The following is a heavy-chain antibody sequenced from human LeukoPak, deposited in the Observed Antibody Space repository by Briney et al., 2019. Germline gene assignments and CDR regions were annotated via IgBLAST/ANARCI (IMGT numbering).Heavy chain of an antibody. CDR1: GGSISSYY. Sequence: SETLSLTCTVSGGSISSYYWSWIRQPAGKGLEWIGYIYYSGSTNYNPSLKSRVTISVDTSKNQFSLKLSSVTAADTAVYYCARLGGNWAFDYWGQGTLVTVSS. CDR2: IYYSGST. J-gene: IGHJ4*02. D-gene: IGHD4-23*01. CDR3: ARLGGNWAFDY. V-gene: IGHV4-59*08.